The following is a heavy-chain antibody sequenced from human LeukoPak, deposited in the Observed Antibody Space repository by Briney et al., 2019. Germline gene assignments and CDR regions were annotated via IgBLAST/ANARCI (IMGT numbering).Heavy chain of an antibody. CDR3: ARASSGWPYYYYGMDV. CDR1: GGSFSGYY. Sequence: SETLSLTCAVYGGSFSGYYWSWIRQPPGKGLEWIGEINHSGSTNYNPSLKSRVTISVDTSKNQFSLKLSSVTAADTAVYYCARASSGWPYYYYGMDVWGQGTTVTVSS. J-gene: IGHJ6*02. CDR2: INHSGST. D-gene: IGHD6-19*01. V-gene: IGHV4-34*01.